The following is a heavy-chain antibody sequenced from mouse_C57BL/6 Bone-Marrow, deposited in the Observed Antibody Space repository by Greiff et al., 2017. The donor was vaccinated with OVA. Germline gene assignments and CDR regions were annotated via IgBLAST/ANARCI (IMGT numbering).Heavy chain of an antibody. J-gene: IGHJ4*01. V-gene: IGHV5-12*01. D-gene: IGHD2-4*01. CDR2: ISNGGGST. Sequence: EVQLVESGGGLVQPGGSLKLSCAASGFTFSDYYMYWVRQTPEKRLEWVAYISNGGGSTYYPDTVKGRFTISRDNAKNTLYLQMSRLKSEDTAMYYCAREGGYDYDAYAMDYWGQGTSVTVSS. CDR3: AREGGYDYDAYAMDY. CDR1: GFTFSDYY.